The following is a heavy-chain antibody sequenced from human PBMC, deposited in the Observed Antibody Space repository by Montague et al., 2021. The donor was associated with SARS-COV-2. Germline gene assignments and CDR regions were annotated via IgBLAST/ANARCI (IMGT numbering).Heavy chain of an antibody. Sequence: SETLSLTCSVSSGSVSSDYWSWIRQPPGKGLEWIGYIYSSGSTSYNPSLKSRVTISIDTSKNQFSLRLSSVTAADTATYYCARGQVTIFAVLIMLPAAGAIYVWGQGTTVTVSS. D-gene: IGHD3-3*01. CDR2: IYSSGST. CDR1: SGSVSSDY. J-gene: IGHJ3*01. V-gene: IGHV4-59*02. CDR3: ARGQVTIFAVLIMLPAAGAIYV.